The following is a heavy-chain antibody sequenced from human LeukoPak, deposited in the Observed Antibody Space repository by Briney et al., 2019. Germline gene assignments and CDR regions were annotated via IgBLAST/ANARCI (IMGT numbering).Heavy chain of an antibody. V-gene: IGHV4-34*01. CDR3: ARDKLTRRITMVRGGNWFDP. Sequence: PSETLSLTCTVTGMSISSGYYWSWIRQPPGKGLEWIGEINHSGSTNYNPSLKSRVTISVDTSKNQFSLKLSSVTAADTAVYYCARDKLTRRITMVRGGNWFDPWGQGTLVTVSS. D-gene: IGHD3-10*01. CDR1: GMSISSGYY. J-gene: IGHJ5*02. CDR2: INHSGST.